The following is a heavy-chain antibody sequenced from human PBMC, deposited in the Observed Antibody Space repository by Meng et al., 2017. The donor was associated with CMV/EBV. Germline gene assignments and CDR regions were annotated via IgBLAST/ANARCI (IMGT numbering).Heavy chain of an antibody. D-gene: IGHD3-3*01. CDR3: ARESTIFGVVIPNYYYYGMDV. J-gene: IGHJ6*02. V-gene: IGHV3-21*01. Sequence: LKISCAASGFTFSSYSMNWVRQAPGKGLEWVSSISSSSSYIYYADSVKGRFTISRDNAKNSLYLQMNSLRAEDTAVYYCARESTIFGVVIPNYYYYGMDVWGQGTTVTVSS. CDR2: ISSSSSYI. CDR1: GFTFSSYS.